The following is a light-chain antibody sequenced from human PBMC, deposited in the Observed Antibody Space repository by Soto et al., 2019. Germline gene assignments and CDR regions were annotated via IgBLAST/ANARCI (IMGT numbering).Light chain of an antibody. J-gene: IGLJ2*01. Sequence: QSVLTQPASVSGSPGQSITISCTGTSSDVGSYNLVPWYQQHPGKAPKLMIYAGSKRPSGVSNRFSGYKSGNTASLTISGLQAEDEASYYCCTYAGSSGVFGGGTKLTV. CDR3: CTYAGSSGV. CDR1: SSDVGSYNL. CDR2: AGS. V-gene: IGLV2-23*01.